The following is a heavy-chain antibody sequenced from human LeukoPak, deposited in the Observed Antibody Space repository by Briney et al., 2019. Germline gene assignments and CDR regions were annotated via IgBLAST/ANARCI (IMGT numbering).Heavy chain of an antibody. J-gene: IGHJ4*02. V-gene: IGHV4-39*01. CDR1: GDSINSPHYY. CDR3: ARQLIQPRAFDS. CDR2: IYYSGSA. D-gene: IGHD3-16*01. Sequence: SETLSLTCNVSGDSINSPHYYWAWIRQPPGKGLVWIGSIYYSGSAYSHPSLKSRATIFVDTSNNHFSLKLRSVTAADTAVYYCARQLIQPRAFDSWGQGTLVTVSS.